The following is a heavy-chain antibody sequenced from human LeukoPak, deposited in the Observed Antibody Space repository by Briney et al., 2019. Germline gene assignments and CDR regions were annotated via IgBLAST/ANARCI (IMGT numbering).Heavy chain of an antibody. V-gene: IGHV1-2*02. CDR3: ARASRDDAFDI. J-gene: IGHJ3*02. CDR2: INPNSGGT. Sequence: ASVKVSCKASGYTFTGYYMHWVRQAAGQGREWMGWINPNSGGTNHAQKFQGRVTMTRDTSISTAYMELSRLRSDDTAVYYCARASRDDAFDIWGQGTMVTVSS. CDR1: GYTFTGYY.